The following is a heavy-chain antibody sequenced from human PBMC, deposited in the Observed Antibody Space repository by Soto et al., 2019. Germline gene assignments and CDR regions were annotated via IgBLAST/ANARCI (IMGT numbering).Heavy chain of an antibody. CDR2: IYYSGST. D-gene: IGHD5-18*01. Sequence: TLSLTCTVSGGSISSYYWSWIRQPPGKGLEWIGYIYYSGSTNYNPSLKSRVTISVDTSKSQFSLKLSSVTAADTAVYYCARDRVDTAMVTRYGMDVWGQGTTVTVSS. CDR1: GGSISSYY. CDR3: ARDRVDTAMVTRYGMDV. V-gene: IGHV4-59*01. J-gene: IGHJ6*02.